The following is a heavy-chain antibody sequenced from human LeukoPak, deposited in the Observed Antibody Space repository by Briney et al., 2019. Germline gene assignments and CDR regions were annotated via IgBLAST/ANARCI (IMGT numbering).Heavy chain of an antibody. CDR3: ARMFEF. CDR2: ISSSGSTT. Sequence: QPGGSLRLSCVVSGFTFSNYEMNWVRQALGKGLEWVSYISSSGSTTYYADSVKGRFTISRDNAKNSLFLQMNSLRAEDTAVYFCARMFEFWGQGTLVTVSS. V-gene: IGHV3-48*03. CDR1: GFTFSNYE. J-gene: IGHJ4*02.